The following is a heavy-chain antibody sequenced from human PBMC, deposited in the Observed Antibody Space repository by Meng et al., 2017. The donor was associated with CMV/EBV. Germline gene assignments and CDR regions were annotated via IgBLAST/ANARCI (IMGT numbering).Heavy chain of an antibody. J-gene: IGHJ4*02. CDR1: GFTFSSYG. CDR3: AKTTVTPGAY. V-gene: IGHV3-30*02. CDR2: IRYDGSNK. Sequence: QVQLVESGGGVVQPGGSRRLSCAASGFTFSSYGMHWVRQAPGKGLEWVAFIRYDGSNKYYADSVKGRFTISRDNSKNTLYLQMNSLRAEDTAVYYCAKTTVTPGAYWGQGTLVTVSS. D-gene: IGHD4-11*01.